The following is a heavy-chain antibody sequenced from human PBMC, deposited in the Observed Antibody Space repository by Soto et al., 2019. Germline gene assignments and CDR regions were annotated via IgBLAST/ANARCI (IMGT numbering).Heavy chain of an antibody. Sequence: QVQLQQWGAGLLKPSETLSLTCAVYGGSFSGYYWSWIRQPPGKGLEWIGEINHSGSTNYNPSLKSRVTISVDTSKNQFSLKLSSVTAADTAVYYCVRGTAIDYWGQGTLVTVSS. D-gene: IGHD5-18*01. V-gene: IGHV4-34*01. J-gene: IGHJ4*02. CDR3: VRGTAIDY. CDR1: GGSFSGYY. CDR2: INHSGST.